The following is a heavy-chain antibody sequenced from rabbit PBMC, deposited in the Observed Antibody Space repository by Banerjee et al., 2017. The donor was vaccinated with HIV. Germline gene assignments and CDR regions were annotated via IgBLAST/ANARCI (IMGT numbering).Heavy chain of an antibody. CDR1: GFDFSNRYV. CDR2: IYSGSSGST. D-gene: IGHD2-1*01. Sequence: QEQLVESGGGLVQPEGSLTLTCKASGFDFSNRYVMCWVRQAPGKGLEWIACIYSGSSGSTYYASWAKGRFTISETSSTTVTLQMTSLTAADTATYFCARDGVWTRLDLWGPGTLVTV. V-gene: IGHV1S45*01. CDR3: ARDGVWTRLDL. J-gene: IGHJ3*01.